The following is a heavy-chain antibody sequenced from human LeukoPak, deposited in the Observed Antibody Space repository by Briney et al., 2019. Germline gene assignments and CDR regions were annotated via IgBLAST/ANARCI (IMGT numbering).Heavy chain of an antibody. CDR3: ARDRPYYYDSSGYPFDY. Sequence: PGGSLRLSCAASGFTFSSYAMSWVRQAPGKGLEWVSVIYSGGSTYYADSVKGRFTISRDNSKNTLYLQMNSLRAEDTAVYYCARDRPYYYDSSGYPFDYWGQGTLVTVSS. D-gene: IGHD3-22*01. J-gene: IGHJ4*02. CDR2: IYSGGST. CDR1: GFTFSSYA. V-gene: IGHV3-66*01.